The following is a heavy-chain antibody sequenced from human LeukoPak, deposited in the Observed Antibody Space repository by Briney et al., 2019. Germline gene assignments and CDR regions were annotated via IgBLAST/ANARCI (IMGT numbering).Heavy chain of an antibody. CDR2: IYTSGST. J-gene: IGHJ4*02. V-gene: IGHV4-4*07. CDR3: AKEGMIRGVIDY. Sequence: PSETLSLTCTVSGGSISSYYWAWIRQPAGKGLEWIGHIYTSGSTNYNPSLKSRVTMSLDTSKSQFSLKLKSVTAADTAVYYCAKEGMIRGVIDYWGQGALVTVSS. D-gene: IGHD3-10*01. CDR1: GGSISSYY.